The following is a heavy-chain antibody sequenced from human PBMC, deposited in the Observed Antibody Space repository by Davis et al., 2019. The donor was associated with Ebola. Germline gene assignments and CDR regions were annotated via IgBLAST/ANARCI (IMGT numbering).Heavy chain of an antibody. CDR3: ARVYDPYYYYGMDV. Sequence: GESLKIPCAAPGFHFSSYGMHWVRQAPGTGLEWVAVIWYDGSNKYYADSVKGRFTISRDNSKNTLYLQMNSLRAEDTAVYYCARVYDPYYYYGMDVWGQGTTVTVSS. CDR2: IWYDGSNK. J-gene: IGHJ6*02. D-gene: IGHD3-22*01. CDR1: GFHFSSYG. V-gene: IGHV3-33*01.